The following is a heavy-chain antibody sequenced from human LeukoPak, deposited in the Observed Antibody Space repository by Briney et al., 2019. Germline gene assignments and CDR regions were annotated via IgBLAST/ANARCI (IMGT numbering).Heavy chain of an antibody. V-gene: IGHV3-7*01. CDR3: ARAKGAAAVGYDAFDS. CDR1: GFTFSSYG. J-gene: IGHJ3*02. Sequence: GGSLRLSCAASGFTFSSYGMSWVRQAPGKGLEWVANIKQDGSEKYYVDSVKGRFTISRDNAKNSLYLQMNSLRAEDTAVYYCARAKGAAAVGYDAFDSWGQGTMVTVSS. CDR2: IKQDGSEK. D-gene: IGHD6-13*01.